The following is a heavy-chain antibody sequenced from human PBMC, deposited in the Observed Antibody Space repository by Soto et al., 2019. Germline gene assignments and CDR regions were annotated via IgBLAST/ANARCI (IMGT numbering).Heavy chain of an antibody. CDR3: ARGKLRFLEWLLGLSVLDY. V-gene: IGHV3-7*01. Sequence: GGSLRLSCAASGFTFSSYWMSWVRQAPGKGLEWVANIKQDGSEKYYVDSVKGRFTISRDNAKNSLYLQMNSLRAEDTAGYYCARGKLRFLEWLLGLSVLDYWGQGTLVTVSS. D-gene: IGHD3-3*01. CDR1: GFTFSSYW. CDR2: IKQDGSEK. J-gene: IGHJ4*02.